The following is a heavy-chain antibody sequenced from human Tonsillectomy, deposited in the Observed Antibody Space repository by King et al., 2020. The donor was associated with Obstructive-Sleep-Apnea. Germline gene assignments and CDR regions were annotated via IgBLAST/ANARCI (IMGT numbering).Heavy chain of an antibody. Sequence: QVQLQESGPGLVKPSETLALTCTVSGDSISGYYWSWIRQPAGRGLEWIGRIFSSGTTSYNPSLKSRVTMSVDTSKNQFSLKLSSVTAADTAVYYCAREMRFHMVRGVIITENWIDPWGQGTLVTVSS. CDR2: IFSSGTT. D-gene: IGHD3-10*01. J-gene: IGHJ5*02. CDR1: GDSISGYY. V-gene: IGHV4-4*07. CDR3: AREMRFHMVRGVIITENWIDP.